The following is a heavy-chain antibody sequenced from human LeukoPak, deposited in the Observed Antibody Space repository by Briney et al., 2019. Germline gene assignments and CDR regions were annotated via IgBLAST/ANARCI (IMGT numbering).Heavy chain of an antibody. CDR1: GFTFNTYA. CDR3: ARAPPMTTVTFFDY. D-gene: IGHD4-17*01. J-gene: IGHJ4*02. CDR2: TSSAGTNK. Sequence: AGGSLRLSCAASGFTFNTYAMHWIRQAPGKGLEWVTVTSSAGTNKYYADSVKGRFTISRDNSKNTLYLQMNSLRAEDTAVYYCARAPPMTTVTFFDYWGQGTLVTVSS. V-gene: IGHV3-30-3*01.